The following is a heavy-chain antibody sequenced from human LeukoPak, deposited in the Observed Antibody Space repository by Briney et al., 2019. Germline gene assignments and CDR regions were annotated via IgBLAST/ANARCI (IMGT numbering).Heavy chain of an antibody. CDR2: INPNSGGT. D-gene: IGHD6-19*01. J-gene: IGHJ4*02. Sequence: ASVKVSCKASGYTFTGYYMHWVRQAPGQGLEWMGWINPNSGGTNYAQKFQGRVTITRNTSISTAYMELSSLRSEDTAVYYCARGTGYSSGWNDYWGQGTLVTVSS. V-gene: IGHV1-2*02. CDR3: ARGTGYSSGWNDY. CDR1: GYTFTGYY.